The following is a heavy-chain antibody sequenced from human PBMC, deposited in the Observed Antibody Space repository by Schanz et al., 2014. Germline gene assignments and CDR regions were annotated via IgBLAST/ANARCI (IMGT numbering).Heavy chain of an antibody. CDR1: GVTFSSYA. Sequence: EVQLLESGGGFVQPGGSLRLSCVASGVTFSSYAMSWVRQASGKGLEWVSAISGSGASTYYADSVKGRFTISRDNSKNTLFLQMSSLRAEDTAVYYCARLDSSSWYPRYWGQGTLVTVSS. D-gene: IGHD6-13*01. J-gene: IGHJ4*02. V-gene: IGHV3-23*01. CDR2: ISGSGAST. CDR3: ARLDSSSWYPRY.